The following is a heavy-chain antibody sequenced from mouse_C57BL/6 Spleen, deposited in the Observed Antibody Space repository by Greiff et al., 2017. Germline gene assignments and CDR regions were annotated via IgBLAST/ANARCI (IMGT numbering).Heavy chain of an antibody. Sequence: VQLKESGEGLVKPGGSLKLSCAASGFTFSPYAMSWVRQTPEKRLEWVAYISSGGDYIYYADTVKGRFTISRDNARNTLYLQMSSLKSEDTAMYYCTRVVVTTVYYFDYWGQGTTLTVSS. CDR1: GFTFSPYA. V-gene: IGHV5-9-1*02. J-gene: IGHJ2*01. CDR3: TRVVVTTVYYFDY. CDR2: ISSGGDYI. D-gene: IGHD2-2*01.